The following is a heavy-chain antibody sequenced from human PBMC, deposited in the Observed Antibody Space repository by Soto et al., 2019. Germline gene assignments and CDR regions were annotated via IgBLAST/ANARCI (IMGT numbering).Heavy chain of an antibody. CDR3: AKDALAAADPYYFDY. CDR1: GFTFSSYG. Sequence: GGSLRLSCAASGFTFSSYGMHWVRQAPGKGLEWVAVISYDGSNKYYADSVKGRFTISRDNSKNTLYLQMNSLRAEDTAVYYCAKDALAAADPYYFDYWGQGTLVTVSS. V-gene: IGHV3-30*18. J-gene: IGHJ4*02. CDR2: ISYDGSNK. D-gene: IGHD6-13*01.